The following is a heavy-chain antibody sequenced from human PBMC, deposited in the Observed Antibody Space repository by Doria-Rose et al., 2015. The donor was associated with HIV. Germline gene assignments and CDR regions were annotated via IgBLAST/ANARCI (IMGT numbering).Heavy chain of an antibody. D-gene: IGHD6-13*01. CDR2: IFSDDER. V-gene: IGHV2-26*01. CDR3: ARIKSSRWYHKYYFDF. Sequence: SGPVLVKPTETLTLTCTVSGVSLSSPGMGVSWIRQPPGKALEWLVNIFSDDERSYKTSLKSRLTISRGISKSQVVLTMTDMDPVDTATYYCARIKSSRWYHKYYFDFWGQGTLVIVSA. J-gene: IGHJ4*02. CDR1: GVSLSSPGMG.